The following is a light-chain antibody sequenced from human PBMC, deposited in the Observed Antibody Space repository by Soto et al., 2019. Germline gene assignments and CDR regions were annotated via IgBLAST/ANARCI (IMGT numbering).Light chain of an antibody. CDR3: QQYNNWRSIT. Sequence: EIVMTQSPATLSLSPGERATLSCWASQSISSNLAWYQHRPGQAPRLLIYDTSTRAAGIPARFSGSGSGTDFTLTISSLQSEDFAFYYCQQYNNWRSITFGQGKRLESK. CDR1: QSISSN. CDR2: DTS. J-gene: IGKJ5*01. V-gene: IGKV3-15*01.